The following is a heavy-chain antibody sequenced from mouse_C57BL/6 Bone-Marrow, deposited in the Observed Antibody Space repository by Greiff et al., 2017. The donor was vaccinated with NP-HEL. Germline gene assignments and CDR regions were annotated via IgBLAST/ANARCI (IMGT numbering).Heavy chain of an antibody. CDR3: ARGHYYGSSLWYFDV. CDR1: GSTFTDYY. D-gene: IGHD1-1*01. CDR2: IFPGSGST. V-gene: IGHV1-75*01. J-gene: IGHJ1*03. Sequence: QVQLQQSGPELVKPGASVKISCKASGSTFTDYYINWVKQRPGQGLEWIGWIFPGSGSTYYNEKFKGKATLTVDKSSSTAYMLLSSLTSEDSAVYFCARGHYYGSSLWYFDVWGTGTTVTVSS.